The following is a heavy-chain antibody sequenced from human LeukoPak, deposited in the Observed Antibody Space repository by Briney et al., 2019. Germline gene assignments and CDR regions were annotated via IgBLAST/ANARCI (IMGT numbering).Heavy chain of an antibody. CDR2: ISSSSSTI. J-gene: IGHJ4*02. V-gene: IGHV3-48*01. D-gene: IGHD2-2*03. CDR1: GFTFSSYS. CDR3: AREVDIVYFDY. Sequence: GGSLRLSCAASGFTFSSYSMNWVRQAPGKGLEWVSYISSSSSTIYYADSVKGRFTISRDNAKNSLYLQMNSLRAEDTAVYYCAREVDIVYFDYWGQGTLVTVSS.